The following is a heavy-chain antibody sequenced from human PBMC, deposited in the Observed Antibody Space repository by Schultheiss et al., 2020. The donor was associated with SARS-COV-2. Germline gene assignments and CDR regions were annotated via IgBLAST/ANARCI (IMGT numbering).Heavy chain of an antibody. J-gene: IGHJ4*02. CDR1: GGTFSSYT. CDR3: ARALYYDKYYFDY. D-gene: IGHD3-3*01. Sequence: SVKVSCKASGGTFSSYTISWVRQAPGQGLEWMGRIIPILGIANYAQKFQGRVTITADKSTSTAYMELSSLRSEDTAVYYCARALYYDKYYFDYWGQGTLVTVSS. CDR2: IIPILGIA. V-gene: IGHV1-69*02.